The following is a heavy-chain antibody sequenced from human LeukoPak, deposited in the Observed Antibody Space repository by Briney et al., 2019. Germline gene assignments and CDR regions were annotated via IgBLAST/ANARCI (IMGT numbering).Heavy chain of an antibody. CDR1: GFTFVDYA. V-gene: IGHV3-9*03. CDR2: ISWNSGSI. D-gene: IGHD3-9*01. CDR3: AKGIDYDILTGYYSL. Sequence: PGGSLRLSFAASGFTFVDYAIHWVRQPPGKGLEWVSGISWNSGSIGYADSVKGRFTISRDNAKNSLYLQMNSLRAEDMALYYCAKGIDYDILTGYYSLWGQGTLVTVSS. J-gene: IGHJ4*02.